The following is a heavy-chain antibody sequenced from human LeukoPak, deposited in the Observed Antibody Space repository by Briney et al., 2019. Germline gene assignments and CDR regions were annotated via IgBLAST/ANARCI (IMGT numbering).Heavy chain of an antibody. Sequence: ASVKVSCKASGYTFTSYGISWVRQAPGQGLEWVGWISAYNGNTNYAQKLQGRVTMTTDTSTSTAYMELSSLRSEDTAVYYCATVLAYCGGDCYSGAFDIWGQGTMVTVSS. J-gene: IGHJ3*02. V-gene: IGHV1-18*01. CDR2: ISAYNGNT. CDR1: GYTFTSYG. CDR3: ATVLAYCGGDCYSGAFDI. D-gene: IGHD2-21*02.